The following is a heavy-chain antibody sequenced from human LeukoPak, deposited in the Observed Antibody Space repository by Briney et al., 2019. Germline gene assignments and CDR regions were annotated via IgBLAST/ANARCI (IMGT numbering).Heavy chain of an antibody. Sequence: GGSLRLSCAASGFTLSSYAMTWVRKAPGRGLEWVSSVDGGGGGTYYADSVKGRFTISRDNSKDTLYLQMNGLRAEDTAVYFCAKQSAGSAAWYSLHYDFWGQGTLVTVSS. CDR3: AKQSAGSAAWYSLHYDF. V-gene: IGHV3-23*01. CDR1: GFTLSSYA. J-gene: IGHJ4*02. D-gene: IGHD6-13*01. CDR2: VDGGGGGT.